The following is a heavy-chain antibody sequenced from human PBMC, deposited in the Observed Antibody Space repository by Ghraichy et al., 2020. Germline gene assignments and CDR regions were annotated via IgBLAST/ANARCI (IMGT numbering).Heavy chain of an antibody. CDR3: SKKVRMVPNYYYYGMDV. CDR1: GFTFSSYA. D-gene: IGHD2-8*01. CDR2: ISGSGGST. J-gene: IGHJ6*02. Sequence: GGSLRLSCAASGFTFSSYAMSWVRQAPGKGLEWVSAISGSGGSTYYADSVKGRFTISRDNSKNTLYLQMNSLRAEDTAVYYCSKKVRMVPNYYYYGMDVWGQGTTVTVSS. V-gene: IGHV3-23*01.